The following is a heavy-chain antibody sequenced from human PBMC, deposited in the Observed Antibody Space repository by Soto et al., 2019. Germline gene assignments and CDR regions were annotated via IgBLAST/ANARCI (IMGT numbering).Heavy chain of an antibody. J-gene: IGHJ6*02. Sequence: QVQLVESGGGVVQPGRSLRLSCAASGFTFSSYGMHWVRQAPGKGLEWVAVIWYDGSNKYYADSVKGRFTISRDNSKNPLYLQMNSLRAEDTAVYYCARGRRSTMIVVVIGGMDVWGQGTTVTVSS. CDR3: ARGRRSTMIVVVIGGMDV. V-gene: IGHV3-33*01. CDR2: IWYDGSNK. CDR1: GFTFSSYG. D-gene: IGHD3-22*01.